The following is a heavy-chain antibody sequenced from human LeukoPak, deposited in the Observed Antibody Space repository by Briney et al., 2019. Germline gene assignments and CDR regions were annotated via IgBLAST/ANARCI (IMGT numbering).Heavy chain of an antibody. Sequence: AXVKVSCKASGYTFTGYYMHWVRQAPGQGLEWMGRINPNSGGTNYAQKFQGRVTMTRDTSISTAYMELSRLRSDDTAVYYCARSRVLEPPLYWGQGTLVTVSS. V-gene: IGHV1-2*06. D-gene: IGHD1-1*01. CDR2: INPNSGGT. J-gene: IGHJ4*02. CDR3: ARSRVLEPPLY. CDR1: GYTFTGYY.